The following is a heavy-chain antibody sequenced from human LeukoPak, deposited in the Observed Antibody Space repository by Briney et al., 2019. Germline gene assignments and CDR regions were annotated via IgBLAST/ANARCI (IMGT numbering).Heavy chain of an antibody. CDR1: GFTFSSYA. J-gene: IGHJ6*02. V-gene: IGHV3-48*04. D-gene: IGHD6-19*01. CDR2: ISRSGDSL. Sequence: GGSLRLSCAASGFTFSSYAMHWVRQAPGKGLEYVSHISRSGDSLYYGDSVTGRFSISRDNAKNSLYLQMNSLRVEDTAVYYCAREVAVIPDYYYYGMDVWGQGTTVIVSS. CDR3: AREVAVIPDYYYYGMDV.